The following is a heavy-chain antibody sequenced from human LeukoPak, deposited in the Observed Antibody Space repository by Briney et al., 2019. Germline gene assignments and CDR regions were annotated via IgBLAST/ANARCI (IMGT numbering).Heavy chain of an antibody. J-gene: IGHJ2*01. V-gene: IGHV4-34*08. Sequence: SETLSLTCAVYEGTLSGYFWSWLRQPPGKGLEWIGEISIAGEVNYNPSLRCRATISIDTTKNQFSLKLTSVIAADTALYYCVRQIGAGAFDLWGRDRVVTVS. CDR1: EGTLSGYF. D-gene: IGHD6-19*01. CDR2: ISIAGEV. CDR3: VRQIGAGAFDL.